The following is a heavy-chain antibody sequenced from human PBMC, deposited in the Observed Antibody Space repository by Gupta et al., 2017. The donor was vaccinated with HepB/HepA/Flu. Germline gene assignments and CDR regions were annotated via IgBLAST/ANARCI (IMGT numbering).Heavy chain of an antibody. Sequence: QVQLVQSGAEVQKPGSSVKVSCKASGGTSSTYAFSWVRPAAGQGLEWMGRIIPVLGTAIYAQKVQGRLTITADKSTSTVYMELFSLTSEDTAGYFCARDQDGGYSTSGACLRYFDLWGRGTLLTGSS. CDR2: IIPVLGTA. J-gene: IGHJ2*01. D-gene: IGHD6-25*01. V-gene: IGHV1-69*04. CDR3: ARDQDGGYSTSGACLRYFDL. CDR1: GGTSSTYA.